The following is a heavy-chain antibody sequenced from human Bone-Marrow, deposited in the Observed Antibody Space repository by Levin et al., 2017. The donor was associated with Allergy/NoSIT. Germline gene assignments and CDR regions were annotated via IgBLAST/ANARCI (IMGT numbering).Heavy chain of an antibody. CDR1: GGSINSGDSY. J-gene: IGHJ4*02. Sequence: SETLSLTCNVSGGSINSGDSYWSWIRQPPGKGLEWIGYIYYSGSTYYNPSLKSRITISIDTSKSQFSLQLRSVTAADTAVNYCARLSLTFYDILTGYYSPIGAFDYWGQGTLVTVSS. D-gene: IGHD3-9*01. V-gene: IGHV4-30-4*01. CDR3: ARLSLTFYDILTGYYSPIGAFDY. CDR2: IYYSGST.